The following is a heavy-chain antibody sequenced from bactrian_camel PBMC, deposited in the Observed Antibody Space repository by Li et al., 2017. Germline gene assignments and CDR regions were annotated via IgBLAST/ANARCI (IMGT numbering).Heavy chain of an antibody. Sequence: VQLVESGGGSVQAGGSLRLSCAASGSAVSNLYMAWFRQAPGKEREGVARIATGSGNTYYADSVKGRFTISQDNAKNTVYLQMNSLESEDTDLYYCAVASGGWFGFWDYWGKGTQVTVS. J-gene: IGHJ4*01. D-gene: IGHD3*01. CDR2: IATGSGNT. V-gene: IGHV3S40*01. CDR1: GSAVSNLY. CDR3: AVASGGWFGFWDY.